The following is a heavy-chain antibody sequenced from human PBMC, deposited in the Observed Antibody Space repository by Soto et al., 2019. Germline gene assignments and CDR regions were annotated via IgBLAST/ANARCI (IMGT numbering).Heavy chain of an antibody. J-gene: IGHJ6*02. Sequence: QVQLVQSGAEVKKPGSSVKVSCKASGGTFSSYTISWVRQAPGQGLEWMGRIIPILGIANYAQKFQGRVTITADKSTSTAYMELSSLRSEDTAGYYCARWGSSSWYSYYYYGMDVWGQGTTVTVSS. D-gene: IGHD6-13*01. CDR2: IIPILGIA. V-gene: IGHV1-69*02. CDR1: GGTFSSYT. CDR3: ARWGSSSWYSYYYYGMDV.